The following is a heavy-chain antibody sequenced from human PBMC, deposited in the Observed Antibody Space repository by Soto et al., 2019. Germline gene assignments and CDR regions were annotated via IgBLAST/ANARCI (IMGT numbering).Heavy chain of an antibody. Sequence: PXETLSLTCIVAGESISSSSYHWGWIRQPRGKGLEWIGSIYYSGRTYYNPSFKSRVTISIDTSKNQFSLKLSSVTATDTAVYYCARQRTTVVTQAYFDHWGQGALVTVSS. V-gene: IGHV4-39*01. CDR3: ARQRTTVVTQAYFDH. D-gene: IGHD2-21*02. CDR2: IYYSGRT. CDR1: GESISSSSYH. J-gene: IGHJ4*02.